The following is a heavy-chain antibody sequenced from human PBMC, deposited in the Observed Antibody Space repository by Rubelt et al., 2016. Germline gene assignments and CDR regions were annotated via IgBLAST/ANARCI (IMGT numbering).Heavy chain of an antibody. Sequence: EVRLVESGGGLVQPGGSLRLSCAASGFTVSSNYMNWVRQAPGKGLEWVSIIYGGSTTYYADSVKGRFTISRHHGQNTLYLQMNSLRPEDTAVYYCARPPQRDTAQIDIWGQGTMVTVSS. CDR1: GFTVSSNY. CDR3: ARPPQRDTAQIDI. J-gene: IGHJ3*02. V-gene: IGHV3-53*04. CDR2: IYGGSTT. D-gene: IGHD5-18*01.